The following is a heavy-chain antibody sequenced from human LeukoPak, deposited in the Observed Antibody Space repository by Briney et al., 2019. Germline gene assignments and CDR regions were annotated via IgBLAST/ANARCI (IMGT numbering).Heavy chain of an antibody. CDR2: IYHSGST. V-gene: IGHV4-34*01. J-gene: IGHJ4*02. CDR3: ARVIAVAGPSAPYDY. Sequence: KPSETLSLTCAVYGGSFSGYYWSWIRQPPGKGLEWMGSIYHSGSTYYNPSLKSRVTISVDTSKNQFSLKLSSVTAADTAVYYCARVIAVAGPSAPYDYWGQGTLVTVSS. D-gene: IGHD6-19*01. CDR1: GGSFSGYY.